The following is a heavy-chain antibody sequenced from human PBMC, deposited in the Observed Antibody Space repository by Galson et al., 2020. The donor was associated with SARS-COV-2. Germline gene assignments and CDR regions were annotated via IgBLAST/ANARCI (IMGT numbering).Heavy chain of an antibody. CDR3: ARDLRLGESLEYFDY. J-gene: IGHJ4*02. V-gene: IGHV3-33*01. Sequence: GGSLRLSCAASGFTFSSYGMHWVRQAPGKGLEWVAVIWYDGSNKYYADSVKGRFTISRDNSKNTLYLQMNSLRAEDTAVYYCARDLRLGESLEYFDYWGQGTLVTVSS. CDR1: GFTFSSYG. D-gene: IGHD3-10*01. CDR2: IWYDGSNK.